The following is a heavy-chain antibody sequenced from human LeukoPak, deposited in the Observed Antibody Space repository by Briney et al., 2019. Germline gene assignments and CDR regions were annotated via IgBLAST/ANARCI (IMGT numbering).Heavy chain of an antibody. CDR2: ISSSSSYI. CDR1: GFTFSSYA. Sequence: GGSLRLSGAASGFTFSSYAINWVRQAPGKGLEWVSSISSSSSYIYYADSVKGRFTISRDNAKNSLYLQMNSLRAEDTAVYYCVSEDYYDSSGYSSFDPWGQGTLVTVSS. CDR3: VSEDYYDSSGYSSFDP. J-gene: IGHJ5*02. V-gene: IGHV3-21*01. D-gene: IGHD3-22*01.